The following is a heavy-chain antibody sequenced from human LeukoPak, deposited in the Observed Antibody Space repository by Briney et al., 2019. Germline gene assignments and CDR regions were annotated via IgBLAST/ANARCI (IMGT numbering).Heavy chain of an antibody. D-gene: IGHD3-3*01. J-gene: IGHJ4*02. CDR3: ARDEIKGLRFLGY. CDR1: GYTLTGYY. CDR2: INPNSGGT. Sequence: ASVTVSFKASGYTLTGYYIHWVRQAPGQGLEWMGWINPNSGGTNYAQKFQGRVTTTRDTTISKVYMELSRLRSDDTAVYYCARDEIKGLRFLGYWGQGTLVTVSS. V-gene: IGHV1-2*02.